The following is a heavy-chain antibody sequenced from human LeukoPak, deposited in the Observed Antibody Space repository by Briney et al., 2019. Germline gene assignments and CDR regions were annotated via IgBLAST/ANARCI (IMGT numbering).Heavy chain of an antibody. Sequence: HPGGSLRLSCAASGFTFSSYAMSWVRQAPGKGLEWVSAISGSGGSTYYADSVKGRFTISRDNSKNTLYLQMNSLRAEDTAVYYCAKEFSYSNYVAGLFDYWGQGTLVTVSS. D-gene: IGHD4-11*01. CDR2: ISGSGGST. CDR1: GFTFSSYA. J-gene: IGHJ4*02. CDR3: AKEFSYSNYVAGLFDY. V-gene: IGHV3-23*01.